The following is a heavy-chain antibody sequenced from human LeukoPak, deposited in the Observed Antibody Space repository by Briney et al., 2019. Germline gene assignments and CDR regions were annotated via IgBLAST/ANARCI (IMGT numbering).Heavy chain of an antibody. V-gene: IGHV3-33*01. CDR2: IWYDASDG. J-gene: IGHJ4*02. Sequence: GGSLRLSCAASGFTFSSFGMHWVRQAPGKGLEWVAVIWYDASDGYYADSVKGRFTISRDNSKNTLFLQMNSLRAEDTAVYYCARGGGNWYFDYWGQGTLVTVSS. CDR1: GFTFSSFG. D-gene: IGHD4-23*01. CDR3: ARGGGNWYFDY.